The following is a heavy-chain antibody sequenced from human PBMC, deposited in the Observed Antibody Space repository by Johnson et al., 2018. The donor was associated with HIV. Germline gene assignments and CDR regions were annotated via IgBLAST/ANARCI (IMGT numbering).Heavy chain of an antibody. CDR1: GFMFSDYY. J-gene: IGHJ3*01. V-gene: IGHV3-11*04. D-gene: IGHD4-11*01. CDR2: LGGSGANT. CDR3: ARVSGSMDSGNYAGAFDF. Sequence: QVQLVESGGGLVKPGGSLRLSCAASGFMFSDYYMSWIRQAPGKGLEWVSSLGGSGANTYYADSVKGRFTISRDNSKNTLYLQMNSLRAEATAVYYCARVSGSMDSGNYAGAFDFWGQGTMVTVCS.